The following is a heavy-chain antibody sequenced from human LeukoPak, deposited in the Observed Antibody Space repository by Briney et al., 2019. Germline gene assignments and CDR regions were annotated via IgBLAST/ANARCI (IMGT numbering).Heavy chain of an antibody. Sequence: GGSLRLSCAASGFTFSSYAMSWVRQAPGKGLEWVSAISGSGGSTYYADSVKGRFTISRDNSKNTLYLQMNSLRAEDTAVYYCARGGQLQMGVKYWGQGTLVTVSS. J-gene: IGHJ4*02. D-gene: IGHD3-16*01. CDR3: ARGGQLQMGVKY. CDR2: ISGSGGST. CDR1: GFTFSSYA. V-gene: IGHV3-23*01.